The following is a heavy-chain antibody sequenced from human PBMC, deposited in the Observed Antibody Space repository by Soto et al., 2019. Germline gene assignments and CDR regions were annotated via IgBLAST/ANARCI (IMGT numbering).Heavy chain of an antibody. V-gene: IGHV3-72*01. Sequence: EVQLVESGGGLVQPGGSLRLSCAASGFIFSDHYMDWVRQAPGKGLEWVGRTRDKTNSYTTEYAASVKGRFTISRDDSKSSLYLQMNSLKTEDTAVYYCARATVGTYYFDYWGQGTLVTVSS. CDR3: ARATVGTYYFDY. CDR1: GFIFSDHY. CDR2: TRDKTNSYTT. J-gene: IGHJ4*02. D-gene: IGHD3-16*01.